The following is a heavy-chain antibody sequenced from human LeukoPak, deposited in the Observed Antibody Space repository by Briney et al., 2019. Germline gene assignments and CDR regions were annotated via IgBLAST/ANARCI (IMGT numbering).Heavy chain of an antibody. Sequence: SETLSLTCTVSGGSISSGDYYWSWIRQPPGKGLEWIGYIYYSGSTYYNPSLKSRVTISVDTSKNQFSLKLSSVTAADTAVYYCASDSGSSPFDYWGQGTLVTVSP. V-gene: IGHV4-30-4*08. CDR1: GGSISSGDYY. CDR2: IYYSGST. D-gene: IGHD1-26*01. CDR3: ASDSGSSPFDY. J-gene: IGHJ4*02.